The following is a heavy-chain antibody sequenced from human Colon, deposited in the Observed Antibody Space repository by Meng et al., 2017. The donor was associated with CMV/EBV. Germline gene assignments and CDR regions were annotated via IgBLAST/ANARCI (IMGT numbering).Heavy chain of an antibody. CDR3: ARDGAFVQDYYYGMDV. Sequence: SVKVSCKASGGTFSSYAISGVRQAPGQGLEWMGGIIPILGIANYAQKFQGRVTITADKSTSTAYMALSSLRSEDTAVYYCARDGAFVQDYYYGMDVWGQGTTVTVSS. CDR1: GGTFSSYA. CDR2: IIPILGIA. D-gene: IGHD3-10*01. J-gene: IGHJ6*02. V-gene: IGHV1-69*10.